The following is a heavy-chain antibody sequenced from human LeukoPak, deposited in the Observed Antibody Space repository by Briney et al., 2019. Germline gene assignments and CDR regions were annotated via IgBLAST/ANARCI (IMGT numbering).Heavy chain of an antibody. Sequence: SETLSLTCTVSGGSISSGGYYWSWIRQHPGKGLEWIGYIYYSGSTYYNPSLKSRVTISVDTSKNQFSLKLSSVTAADTAVYYCARDRPGGSSLDYWGQGTLVTVSS. V-gene: IGHV4-31*03. D-gene: IGHD6-13*01. CDR2: IYYSGST. CDR1: GGSISSGGYY. CDR3: ARDRPGGSSLDY. J-gene: IGHJ4*02.